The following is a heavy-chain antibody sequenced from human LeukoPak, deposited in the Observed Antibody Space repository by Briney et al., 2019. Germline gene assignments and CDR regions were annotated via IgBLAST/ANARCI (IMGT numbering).Heavy chain of an antibody. Sequence: SETLSLTCAVYGGSFSGYYWSWIRQPPGKGLEWIGEINHSGSTNYNPPLKSRVTISVDTSKNQFSLKLSSVTAADTAVYYCARGLAARDVWGQGTLVTVSS. CDR1: GGSFSGYY. CDR3: ARGLAARDV. CDR2: INHSGST. J-gene: IGHJ4*02. D-gene: IGHD6-6*01. V-gene: IGHV4-34*01.